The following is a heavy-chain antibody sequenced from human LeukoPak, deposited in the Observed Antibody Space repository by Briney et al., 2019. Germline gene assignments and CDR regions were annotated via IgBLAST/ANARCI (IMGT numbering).Heavy chain of an antibody. CDR2: ISWNSGSI. Sequence: GGSLRLSCAASGFTFDDYAMHWVRQAPGKGLEWVSGISWNSGSIGYADSVKGRFTISRDNAKNSLYLQMNSLRAEDTALYYCARESSSSGNYFDYWGQGTLVTVSS. CDR3: ARESSSSGNYFDY. J-gene: IGHJ4*02. CDR1: GFTFDDYA. V-gene: IGHV3-9*01. D-gene: IGHD6-6*01.